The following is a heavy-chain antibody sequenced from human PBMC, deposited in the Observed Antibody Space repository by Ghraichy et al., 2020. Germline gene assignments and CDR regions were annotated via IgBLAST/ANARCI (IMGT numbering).Heavy chain of an antibody. CDR1: GGSFSGYY. D-gene: IGHD2-2*02. V-gene: IGHV4-34*01. CDR3: ASRVVPAAILDYYYYYGMDV. CDR2: INHSGST. Sequence: GSLRLSCAVYGGSFSGYYWSWIRKPPGKGLEWIGEINHSGSTNYNPSLKSRVTISVDTSKNQFSLKLSSVTAADTAVYYCASRVVPAAILDYYYYYGMDVWGQGTTVTVSS. J-gene: IGHJ6*02.